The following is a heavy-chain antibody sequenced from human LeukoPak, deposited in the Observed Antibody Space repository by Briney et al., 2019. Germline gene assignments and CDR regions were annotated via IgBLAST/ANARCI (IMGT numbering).Heavy chain of an antibody. CDR3: ARDLTANNDY. CDR2: ISSSSSYI. D-gene: IGHD5-18*01. CDR1: GFTFSSYS. Sequence: PGGSLRLSCAASGFTFSSYSMNWVRQAPGEGLEWVSSISSSSSYIYYADSVRGRFTISRDNAKNSLYLQMNSLRAEDTAVYYCARDLTANNDYWGQGTLVTVSS. J-gene: IGHJ4*02. V-gene: IGHV3-21*01.